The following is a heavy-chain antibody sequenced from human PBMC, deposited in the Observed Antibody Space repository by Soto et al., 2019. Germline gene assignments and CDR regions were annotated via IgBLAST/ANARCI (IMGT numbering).Heavy chain of an antibody. CDR1: GGSLSGYY. Sequence: QVQLQQWGAGLLKPSETLSLNCAVTGGSLSGYYWSWIRQPPGKGLGWIWEAKDGGHTNYSPSRCGRVNISSETSNNQFSPRLHSVTAADTGVYYCARGQVGVVATHWDQGSLVTVAS. CDR3: ARGQVGVVATH. V-gene: IGHV4-34*01. J-gene: IGHJ4*02. D-gene: IGHD5-12*01. CDR2: AKDGGHT.